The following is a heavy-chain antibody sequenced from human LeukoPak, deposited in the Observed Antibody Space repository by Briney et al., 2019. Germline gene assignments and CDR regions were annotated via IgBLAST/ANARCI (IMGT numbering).Heavy chain of an antibody. J-gene: IGHJ3*02. CDR2: ISSSSSYI. CDR1: GFTFSSYS. V-gene: IGHV3-21*01. D-gene: IGHD2/OR15-2a*01. Sequence: PGGSLRLSCAASGFTFSSYSMNWVRQAPGKGLEWVSSISSSSSYIYYADSVKGRFTISRDNSKNTLYLQMNSLRAEDTAVYYCARDPRIFHGAFDIWGQGTMVTVSS. CDR3: ARDPRIFHGAFDI.